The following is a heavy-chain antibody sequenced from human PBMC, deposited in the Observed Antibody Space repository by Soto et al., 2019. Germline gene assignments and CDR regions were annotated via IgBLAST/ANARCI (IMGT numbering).Heavy chain of an antibody. CDR1: GYTFSTYW. CDR2: FYPGDSDK. J-gene: IGHJ6*02. CDR3: ATSSRGAYRSGWYSMSGYYNYGIDV. D-gene: IGHD6-19*01. V-gene: IGHV5-51*01. Sequence: GESLKISCKASGYTFSTYWLGWVRQMPGKGLXXMGIFYPGDSDKKYSPYIKGKVTISPHKSIRTPYSKWTSLKAPDTAMYYCATSSRGAYRSGWYSMSGYYNYGIDVWGQGTKVTVSS.